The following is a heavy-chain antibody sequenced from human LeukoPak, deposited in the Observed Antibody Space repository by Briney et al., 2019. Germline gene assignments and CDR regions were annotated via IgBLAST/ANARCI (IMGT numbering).Heavy chain of an antibody. D-gene: IGHD3-16*01. V-gene: IGHV4-59*08. Sequence: SVTLSLTCTVSGGSISSYYWSWIRQPPGKGLEWIGHIYYSGSTNYNPSLKSRVTISVDTSKNQFSLKMTSVTAADTAVYYCVRHPWRMGSRDYNFDYWGQGTLVTASS. CDR1: GGSISSYY. CDR3: VRHPWRMGSRDYNFDY. CDR2: IYYSGST. J-gene: IGHJ4*02.